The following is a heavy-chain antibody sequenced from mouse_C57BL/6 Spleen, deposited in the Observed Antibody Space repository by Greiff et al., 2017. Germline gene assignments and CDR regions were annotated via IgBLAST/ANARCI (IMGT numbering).Heavy chain of an antibody. Sequence: EVKVVESGGGLVQPGGSLKLSCAASGFTFSDYYMYWVRQTPEKRLEWVAYISNGGGSTYYPDTVKGRFTISRDNAKNTLYLQMSRLKSEDTAMYYCARHEGRGYYAMDYWGQGTSVTVSS. CDR3: ARHEGRGYYAMDY. J-gene: IGHJ4*01. V-gene: IGHV5-12*01. CDR1: GFTFSDYY. D-gene: IGHD3-3*01. CDR2: ISNGGGST.